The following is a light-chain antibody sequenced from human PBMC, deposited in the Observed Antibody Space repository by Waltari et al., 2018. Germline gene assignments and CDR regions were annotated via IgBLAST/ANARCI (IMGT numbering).Light chain of an antibody. CDR1: SSDVGGYNY. CDR3: SSYAGNNNVV. CDR2: EVS. Sequence: QSALTQPRSVSGSPGQSVTISCTGTSSDVGGYNYVSWYQQHPGKAPKLMIYEVSKRPSGVPDRFSGSKSGNAASLTVSGLRAEDEADYYCSSYAGNNNVVFGGGTKLTVL. V-gene: IGLV2-8*01. J-gene: IGLJ2*01.